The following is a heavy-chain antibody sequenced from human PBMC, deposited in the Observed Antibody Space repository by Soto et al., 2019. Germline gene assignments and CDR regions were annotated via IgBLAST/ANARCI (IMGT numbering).Heavy chain of an antibody. Sequence: SETLSLTCSVSGDSISSSNYYWGWIRQPPGKGLEWIGSIYYSGSTYYNPSLKSRVTISVDTSKNQFSLKLSSVTAADTAVYYCARTYGDYELGYFDYWGQGTLVTVSS. CDR2: IYYSGST. V-gene: IGHV4-39*01. CDR1: GDSISSSNYY. J-gene: IGHJ4*02. D-gene: IGHD4-17*01. CDR3: ARTYGDYELGYFDY.